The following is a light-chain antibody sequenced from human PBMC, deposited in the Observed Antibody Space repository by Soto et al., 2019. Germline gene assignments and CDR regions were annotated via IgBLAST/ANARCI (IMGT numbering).Light chain of an antibody. CDR1: SSEVGGYNY. CDR2: DVS. J-gene: IGLJ1*01. V-gene: IGLV2-14*01. CDR3: SSYTSSSTYV. Sequence: QSALTQPASVSGSPGQSITISCTGTSSEVGGYNYVSWYQQHPGKAPKLMIYDVSNRPSGVSNRFSGSKSGNTASLIISGLQAEDEADYYCSSYTSSSTYVFGTGTKVTVL.